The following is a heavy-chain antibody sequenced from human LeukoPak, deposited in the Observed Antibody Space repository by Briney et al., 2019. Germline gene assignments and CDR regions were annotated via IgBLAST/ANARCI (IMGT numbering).Heavy chain of an antibody. CDR1: GFTFTSYA. J-gene: IGHJ4*02. CDR3: ARDYGRLFDY. D-gene: IGHD1-26*01. V-gene: IGHV3-23*01. Sequence: GGSLRLSCAASGFTFTSYAMSWVRQAPGKGREWVSSISGSGGSTYYADSVKGRFTISRHNSKNTLYLQMNSLRAEDTAVYYCARDYGRLFDYWGQGTLVTVSS. CDR2: ISGSGGST.